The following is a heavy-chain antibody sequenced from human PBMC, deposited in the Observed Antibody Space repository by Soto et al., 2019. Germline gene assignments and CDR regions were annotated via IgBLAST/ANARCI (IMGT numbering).Heavy chain of an antibody. CDR2: IYYSGST. V-gene: IGHV4-59*01. CDR3: ARDPNNYGILTGYYRTWALDI. J-gene: IGHJ3*02. D-gene: IGHD3-9*01. CDR1: GGSISSYY. Sequence: QVQLQESGPGLVKPSETLSLTCTVSGGSISSYYWSWIRQPPGKGLEWIGYIYYSGSTNYNPSIKSRVTISVDASKNRFYLKLSSVTAEDTDVYYCARDPNNYGILTGYYRTWALDIGGQGTMVTVSS.